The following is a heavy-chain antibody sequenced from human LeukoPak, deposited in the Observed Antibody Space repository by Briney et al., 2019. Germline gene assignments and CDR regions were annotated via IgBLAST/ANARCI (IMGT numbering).Heavy chain of an antibody. Sequence: SSETLSLTCTVSGGSISSYYWSWIRQPAGKGLEWIGRIYTSGSTNYNPSLKSRVTMSVDTSKNQFSLKLSSVTAADTAVYYCARDRTGYYGSGSYYTYYYYMDVWGKGTTVTISS. CDR3: ARDRTGYYGSGSYYTYYYYMDV. J-gene: IGHJ6*03. CDR2: IYTSGST. V-gene: IGHV4-4*07. D-gene: IGHD3-10*01. CDR1: GGSISSYY.